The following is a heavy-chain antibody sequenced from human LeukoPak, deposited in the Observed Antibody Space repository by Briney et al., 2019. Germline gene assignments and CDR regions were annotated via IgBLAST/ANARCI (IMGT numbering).Heavy chain of an antibody. V-gene: IGHV4-4*07. D-gene: IGHD5-12*01. J-gene: IGHJ6*03. CDR3: ARDVSGYDFIYYYYMDV. CDR2: IYTTGST. Sequence: SETLSLTCTVSGGSISSYYWTWIRQPAGKGLEWIGRIYTTGSTNYNPSLNSRVTMSVDTSKKQFSLKLSSVTAADTAVYYCARDVSGYDFIYYYYMDVWGKGTTITVSS. CDR1: GGSISSYY.